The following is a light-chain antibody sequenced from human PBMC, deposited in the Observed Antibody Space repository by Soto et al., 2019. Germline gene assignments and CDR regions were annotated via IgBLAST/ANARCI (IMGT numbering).Light chain of an antibody. CDR2: DAS. Sequence: DIQMTQSPSTLSASLGDRVTITCRASQSISSWLAWYQQKPGKAPKLLIYDASSLESGVPSRFSGSGSGTEFTLTISSLQPDDFATYYCQQYNSYWTFGRGTKVDI. J-gene: IGKJ1*01. CDR1: QSISSW. CDR3: QQYNSYWT. V-gene: IGKV1-5*01.